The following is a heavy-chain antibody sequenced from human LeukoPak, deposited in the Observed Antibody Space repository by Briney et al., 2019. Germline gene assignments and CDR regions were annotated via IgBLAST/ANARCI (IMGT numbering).Heavy chain of an antibody. V-gene: IGHV4-4*07. J-gene: IGHJ4*02. Sequence: SETLSLTCTVSGGSISSYYWNWIRQPAGKGLEWIGRISTSGNTDYSPSLRSRVTMSMDTSRNQFSLTLTSMTAADTAVYYCARNELRSYGLVHYWGQGTLVTVSS. CDR1: GGSISSYY. CDR2: ISTSGNT. CDR3: ARNELRSYGLVHY. D-gene: IGHD1-26*01.